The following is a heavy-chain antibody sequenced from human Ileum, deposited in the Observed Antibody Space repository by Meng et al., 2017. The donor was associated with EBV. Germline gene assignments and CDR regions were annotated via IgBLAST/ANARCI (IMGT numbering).Heavy chain of an antibody. CDR3: AREGCTGYSSGVPGDY. CDR2: NNTNTRNA. Sequence: VRQLQSQSCCRKLGASVQISSKSSGYSCTSVSINWMRQAPVQELESMGCNNTNTRNATYAQCFTGRFVFSLDTTVTTAYLQISSLKTEDTAVYYCAREGCTGYSSGVPGDYWGQGTLVTVSS. J-gene: IGHJ4*02. CDR1: GYSCTSVS. V-gene: IGHV7-4-1*02. D-gene: IGHD5-18*01.